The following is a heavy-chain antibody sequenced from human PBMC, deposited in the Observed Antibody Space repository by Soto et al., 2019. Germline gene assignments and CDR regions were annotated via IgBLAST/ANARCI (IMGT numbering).Heavy chain of an antibody. CDR2: INWNSGSI. V-gene: IGHV3-9*01. D-gene: IGHD6-13*01. CDR1: GFNFDDYA. CDR3: SKDLYSTINPRGGYFQH. Sequence: EVQLVESGGGLVQPGRSLRLSCAASGFNFDDYAMHRVRQVPGKGLEWVSGINWNSGSIEYADSVKGRFTISRDNAKNSLYLQMNSLRAEDTALYYCSKDLYSTINPRGGYFQHWGQGTLVTVSS. J-gene: IGHJ1*01.